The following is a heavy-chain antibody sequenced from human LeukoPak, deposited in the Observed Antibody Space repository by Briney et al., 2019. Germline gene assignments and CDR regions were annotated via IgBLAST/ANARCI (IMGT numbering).Heavy chain of an antibody. CDR3: AKGAGNNIVVVTATRIDY. D-gene: IGHD2-15*01. Sequence: PGGSLRLSCAASGLTFSSYAMSWVRQSPGKGREWVSANSGSGGSTYYGDSVKGRFTISRDNSKNTLYLQMNRLRAENTAVYYCAKGAGNNIVVVTATRIDYWGQGTLVTVSS. CDR2: NSGSGGST. J-gene: IGHJ4*02. V-gene: IGHV3-23*01. CDR1: GLTFSSYA.